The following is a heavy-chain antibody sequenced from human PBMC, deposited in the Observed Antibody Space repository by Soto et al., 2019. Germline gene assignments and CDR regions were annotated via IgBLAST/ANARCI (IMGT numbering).Heavy chain of an antibody. CDR3: ATPTTVTTKEGAFDI. Sequence: SETLSLTCTVSGGSISSSSYYWGWIRQPPGKGLEWIGSIYYSGSTYYNPSLKSRVTISVDTSKNQFSLKLSSVTAADTAVYYCATPTTVTTKEGAFDIWGQGTMVTVSS. D-gene: IGHD4-17*01. J-gene: IGHJ3*02. CDR2: IYYSGST. CDR1: GGSISSSSYY. V-gene: IGHV4-39*01.